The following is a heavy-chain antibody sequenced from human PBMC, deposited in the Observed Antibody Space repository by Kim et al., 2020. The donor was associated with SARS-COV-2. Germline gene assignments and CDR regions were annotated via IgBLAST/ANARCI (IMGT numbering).Heavy chain of an antibody. CDR3: ARRLYGSGSYYWAFDY. CDR1: GYSFTSYW. Sequence: GESLKISCKGSGYSFTSYWIGWVRQMPGKGLEWMGIIYPGDSDTRYNPSFQGQVTISADKSISTAYLQWSSLKASDTAMYYCARRLYGSGSYYWAFDYWGQGTLVTVSS. CDR2: IYPGDSDT. D-gene: IGHD3-10*01. V-gene: IGHV5-51*01. J-gene: IGHJ4*02.